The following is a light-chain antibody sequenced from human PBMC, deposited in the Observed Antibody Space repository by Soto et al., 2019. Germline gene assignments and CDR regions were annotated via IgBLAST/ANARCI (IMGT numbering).Light chain of an antibody. Sequence: EIVMTQSPATLSVSPGERATLSCRASQSVSSNFAWYQQKPGQAPRLLIYGASTRATGIPARFSGSGSGTEFTLTISTLQSEDFALYYCQQYNNWPPGTFGQGTKLEIK. CDR3: QQYNNWPPGT. J-gene: IGKJ2*01. CDR2: GAS. CDR1: QSVSSN. V-gene: IGKV3-15*01.